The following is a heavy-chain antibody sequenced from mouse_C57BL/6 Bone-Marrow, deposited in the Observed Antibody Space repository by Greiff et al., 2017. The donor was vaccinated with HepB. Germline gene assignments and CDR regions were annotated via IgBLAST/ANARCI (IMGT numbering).Heavy chain of an antibody. D-gene: IGHD2-4*01. J-gene: IGHJ3*01. Sequence: VQLQQSGPELVKPGASVKLSCKASGYTFTGYDINWVKQRPGQGLEWIGWIYPRDGSTKYNEKFKGKATLTVDTSSSTAYMELHSLTSEDSAVYFCARSGYDYDVAYWGQGTLVTVSA. CDR1: GYTFTGYD. CDR3: ARSGYDYDVAY. CDR2: IYPRDGST. V-gene: IGHV1-85*01.